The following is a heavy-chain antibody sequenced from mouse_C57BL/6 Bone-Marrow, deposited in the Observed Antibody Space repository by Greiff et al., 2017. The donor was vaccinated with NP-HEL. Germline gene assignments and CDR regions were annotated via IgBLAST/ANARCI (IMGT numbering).Heavy chain of an antibody. J-gene: IGHJ4*01. CDR2: ISNGGGST. V-gene: IGHV5-12*01. CDR3: ARRMDY. Sequence: EVMLVESGGGLVQPGGSLKLSCAASGFTFSDYYMYWVRQTPEKRLEWVAYISNGGGSTYYPDTVKGRFPISRDNAKNTLYLQMSRLKSEDTAMYYCARRMDYWGQGTSVTVSS. CDR1: GFTFSDYY.